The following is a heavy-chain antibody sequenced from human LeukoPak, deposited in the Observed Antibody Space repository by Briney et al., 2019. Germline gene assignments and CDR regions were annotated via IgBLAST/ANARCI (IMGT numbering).Heavy chain of an antibody. Sequence: GESPKISCKASGYSFTTYWIGWVRQAPGKGLEWMGIIYPADSSTEYSPSFQGQVAISVDKSVNTAYLQWSSLKASDTAMYYCARPLGTTVGSFDIWGQGTMVTVSS. D-gene: IGHD4-11*01. CDR2: IYPADSST. J-gene: IGHJ3*02. CDR3: ARPLGTTVGSFDI. CDR1: GYSFTTYW. V-gene: IGHV5-51*01.